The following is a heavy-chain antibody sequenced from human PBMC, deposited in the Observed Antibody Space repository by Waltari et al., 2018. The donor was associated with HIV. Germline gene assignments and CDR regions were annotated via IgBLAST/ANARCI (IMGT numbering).Heavy chain of an antibody. CDR1: GFILNDHY. CDR3: TRAGLGGLIQDFDI. V-gene: IGHV1-46*02. Sequence: QVQLIQPEIEMRKPGDSVRLSCQASGFILNDHYLHWVRQAPRQRLEWLAVINSADGAANSAQKFQSRLTLTRDLFTGSIHLDLMSLRSEDTAVYFCTRAGLGGLIQDFDIWGRGTQLVVSS. D-gene: IGHD3-3*01. J-gene: IGHJ4*02. CDR2: INSADGAA.